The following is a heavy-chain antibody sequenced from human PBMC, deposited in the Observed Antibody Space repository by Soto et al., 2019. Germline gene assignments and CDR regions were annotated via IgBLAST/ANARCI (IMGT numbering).Heavy chain of an antibody. Sequence: QVQLQQWGAGLLKPSETLSLTCAVYGGSFSGYYWSWIRQPPGKGLEWIGEINHSGSTNYNPSLKSRVTISVDTSKNQFSLKLSSVTAADTAEYYCARSSSSSARPFDYWGQGTLVTVSS. CDR2: INHSGST. CDR1: GGSFSGYY. D-gene: IGHD6-6*01. J-gene: IGHJ4*02. V-gene: IGHV4-34*01. CDR3: ARSSSSSARPFDY.